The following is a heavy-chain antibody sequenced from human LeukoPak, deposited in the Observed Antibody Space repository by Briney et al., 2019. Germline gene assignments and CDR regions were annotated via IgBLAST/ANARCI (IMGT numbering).Heavy chain of an antibody. D-gene: IGHD4-23*01. CDR3: ARHSYGGYWSLVY. CDR2: VNPNNGGT. J-gene: IGHJ4*02. V-gene: IGHV1-2*02. Sequence: ASVKVSCKASGFTFTGYYIHWVRQAPGQGLEWMGWVNPNNGGTNYAQMFQGRVTMTRDTSIRTAYMELSRLRSDDTAVYYCARHSYGGYWSLVYWGQGTLVTVSS. CDR1: GFTFTGYY.